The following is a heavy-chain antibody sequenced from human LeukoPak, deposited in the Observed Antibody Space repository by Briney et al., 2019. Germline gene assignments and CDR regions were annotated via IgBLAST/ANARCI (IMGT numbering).Heavy chain of an antibody. V-gene: IGHV3-23*01. CDR2: ISGSGGST. J-gene: IGHJ4*02. CDR3: AKANGETYYDFWSGYSFDY. D-gene: IGHD3-3*01. Sequence: GGSLRLSCAASGFTFSSYAMSWVRQAPGKGLEWVSAISGSGGSTYYADSVKGRFTTSRDNSKNTLYLQMNSLRAEDTAVYYCAKANGETYYDFWSGYSFDYWGQGTLVTVSS. CDR1: GFTFSSYA.